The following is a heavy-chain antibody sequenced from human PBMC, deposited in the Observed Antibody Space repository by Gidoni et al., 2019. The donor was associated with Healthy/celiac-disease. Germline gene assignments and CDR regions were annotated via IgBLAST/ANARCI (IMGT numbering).Heavy chain of an antibody. D-gene: IGHD3-22*01. V-gene: IGHV4-61*02. CDR2: IYTSGST. CDR3: ARTDYYDSSGYYFNWFDP. J-gene: IGHJ5*02. Sequence: QVQLQESGPGLVKPSQTLSLTCTVSGGSISSGSYYWSWIRQPAGKGLEWIGRIYTSGSTNYNPSLKSRVTISVDTSKNQFSLKLSSVTAADTAVYYCARTDYYDSSGYYFNWFDPWGQGTLVTVSS. CDR1: GGSISSGSYY.